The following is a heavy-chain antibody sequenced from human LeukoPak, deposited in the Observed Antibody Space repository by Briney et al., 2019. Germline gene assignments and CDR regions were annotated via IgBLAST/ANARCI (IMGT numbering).Heavy chain of an antibody. CDR2: ISPNSGDT. CDR3: ARRGLCSSTSCYDY. CDR1: GYTFTGYY. Sequence: ASVKVSCKASGYTFTGYYMHWVRQAPGQGLEWMGWISPNSGDTDIAQKFQGRVTMTRDTSISTAYMELSRLRSDDTAVYYCARRGLCSSTSCYDYWGQGTLVTVSS. D-gene: IGHD2-2*01. V-gene: IGHV1-2*02. J-gene: IGHJ4*02.